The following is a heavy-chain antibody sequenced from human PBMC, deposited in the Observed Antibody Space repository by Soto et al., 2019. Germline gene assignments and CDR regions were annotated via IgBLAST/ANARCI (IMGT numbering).Heavy chain of an antibody. CDR3: ARGYSSSWDGAYDY. CDR2: ISYDGSNK. CDR1: GFTFSSYA. Sequence: QVQLVESGGGVVQPGRSLRLSCAASGFTFSSYAMHWVRQAPGKGLEWVAVISYDGSNKYYADSVKGRFTISRDNSKSTLYLQMNSLRAEDTAVYYCARGYSSSWDGAYDYWGQGTLVTVSS. D-gene: IGHD6-13*01. J-gene: IGHJ4*02. V-gene: IGHV3-30-3*01.